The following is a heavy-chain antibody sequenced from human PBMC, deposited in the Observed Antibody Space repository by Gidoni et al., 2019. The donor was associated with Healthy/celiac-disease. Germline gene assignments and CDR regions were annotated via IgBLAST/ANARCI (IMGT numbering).Heavy chain of an antibody. CDR1: GFTFSSYA. V-gene: IGHV3-23*01. CDR2: ISGSGGST. Sequence: EVQLLESGGGLVQPGGSLRLPCAASGFTFSSYAMSWVRQAPGKGLEWVSAISGSGGSTYYADSVKGRFTISRDNSKNTLYLQMNSLRAEDTAVYYCAKVRTMVRGVVDAFDIWGQGTMVTVSS. CDR3: AKVRTMVRGVVDAFDI. D-gene: IGHD3-10*01. J-gene: IGHJ3*02.